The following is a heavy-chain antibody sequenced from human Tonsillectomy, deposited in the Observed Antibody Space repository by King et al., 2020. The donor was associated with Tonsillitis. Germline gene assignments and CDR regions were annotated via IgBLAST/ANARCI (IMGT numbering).Heavy chain of an antibody. CDR1: GFSLSNDRMG. Sequence: VTLKESGPVLVKPTETLTLTCTVSGFSLSNDRMGVSWIRQPPGKALEWLAHIFSNDKKSYSTSLKSRLTIPKDTSKSQVVITMTNMDPVDTATYYCARTATVTTRLQGFHYWGQGTLVTVSS. CDR3: ARTATVTTRLQGFHY. J-gene: IGHJ4*02. D-gene: IGHD4-17*01. CDR2: IFSNDKK. V-gene: IGHV2-26*01.